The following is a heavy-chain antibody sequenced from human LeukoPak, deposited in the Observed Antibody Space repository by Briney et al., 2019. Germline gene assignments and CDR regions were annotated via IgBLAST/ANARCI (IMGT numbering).Heavy chain of an antibody. CDR3: ARGTGTSSFDY. CDR2: ISSSGSTI. V-gene: IGHV3-11*04. Sequence: GGSLRLSCAASGFTFDDYGMSWVRQAPGKGLEWVSYISSSGSTIYYADSVKGRFTISRDNAKNSLYLQMNSLRAEDTAVYYCARGTGTSSFDYWGQGTLVTVSS. D-gene: IGHD1-7*01. CDR1: GFTFDDYG. J-gene: IGHJ4*02.